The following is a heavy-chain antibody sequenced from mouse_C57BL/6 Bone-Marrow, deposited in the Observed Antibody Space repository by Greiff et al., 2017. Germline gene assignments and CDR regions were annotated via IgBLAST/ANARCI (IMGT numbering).Heavy chain of an antibody. CDR3: ARAYLGAMDY. D-gene: IGHD2-10*01. J-gene: IGHJ4*01. CDR2: ISYDGSN. Sequence: EVKLLESGPGLVKPSQSLSLTCSVTGYSITSGYYWNWIRQFPGNKLEWMGYISYDGSNNYNPSLKNRISITRDTSKNQFFLKLNSVTTEDTATYYCARAYLGAMDYWGQGTSVTVSS. V-gene: IGHV3-6*01. CDR1: GYSITSGYY.